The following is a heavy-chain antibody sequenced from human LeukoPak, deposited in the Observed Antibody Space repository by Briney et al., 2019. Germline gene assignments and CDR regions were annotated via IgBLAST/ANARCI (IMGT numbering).Heavy chain of an antibody. CDR2: IYISGSGST. D-gene: IGHD4-17*01. V-gene: IGHV4-4*07. CDR1: GGSISSYY. CDR3: AREREGPYGYLDY. J-gene: IGHJ4*02. Sequence: SETLSLTCTVSGGSISSYYWSWIRQPAGKGLEWIGRIYISGSGSTNYNPSLKSRLTISVDTSNNQFSLTLSSVTAADTAVYYCAREREGPYGYLDYWGQGTLVTVSS.